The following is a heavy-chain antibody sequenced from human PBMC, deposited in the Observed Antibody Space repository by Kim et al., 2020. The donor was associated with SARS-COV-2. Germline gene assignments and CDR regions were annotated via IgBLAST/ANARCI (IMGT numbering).Heavy chain of an antibody. CDR2: IWYDGSNK. CDR1: GFTFSSYG. V-gene: IGHV3-33*08. CDR3: ARDKYPNERWLQLDDY. D-gene: IGHD5-12*01. J-gene: IGHJ4*02. Sequence: GGSLRLSCAASGFTFSSYGMHWVRQAPGKGLEWVAVIWYDGSNKYYADSVKGRFTISRDNSKNTLYLQMNSLRAEDTAVYYCARDKYPNERWLQLDDYWGQGTLVTVSS.